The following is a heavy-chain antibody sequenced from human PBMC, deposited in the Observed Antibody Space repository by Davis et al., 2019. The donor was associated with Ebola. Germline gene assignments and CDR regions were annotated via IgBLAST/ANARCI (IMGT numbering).Heavy chain of an antibody. CDR1: GFTFSSYW. Sequence: GESLKISCAASGFTFSSYWMIWVRQAPGKGLEWVANIKQDGSEKYYVDSVKGRFTISRDNAKNSLYLQMSSLRAEDTAVYYCAKASSELYGSNGLWYSWFDPWGQGTLVTVSS. CDR2: IKQDGSEK. CDR3: AKASSELYGSNGLWYSWFDP. J-gene: IGHJ5*02. V-gene: IGHV3-7*01. D-gene: IGHD2-8*01.